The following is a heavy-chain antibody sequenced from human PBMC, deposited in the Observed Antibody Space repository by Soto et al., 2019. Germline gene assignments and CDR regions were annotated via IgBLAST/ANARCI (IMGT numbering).Heavy chain of an antibody. CDR1: GYSFTSYW. Sequence: PGESLKISCKGSGYSFTSYWIGWVRQMPGKGLEWMGIIYPGDSDTRYSPSFQGQVTISADKSISTAYLQWSSLKASDTAVYYCARDSDDFWSWYNWFDPWGQGTLVTVSS. CDR2: IYPGDSDT. V-gene: IGHV5-51*01. J-gene: IGHJ5*02. D-gene: IGHD3-3*01. CDR3: ARDSDDFWSWYNWFDP.